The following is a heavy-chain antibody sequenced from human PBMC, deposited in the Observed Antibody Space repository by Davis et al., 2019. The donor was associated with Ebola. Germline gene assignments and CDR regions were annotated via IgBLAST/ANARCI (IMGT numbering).Heavy chain of an antibody. J-gene: IGHJ6*02. CDR1: GFTFSSYW. D-gene: IGHD6-13*01. V-gene: IGHV3-9*01. CDR2: ISWNSGSI. Sequence: PGGSLRLSCAASGFTFSSYWMHWVRQAPGKGLVWVSGISWNSGSIGYADSVKGRFTISRDNAKNSLYLQMNSLRAEDTALYYCAKELSSSWDIYYYGMDVWGQGTTVTVSS. CDR3: AKELSSSWDIYYYGMDV.